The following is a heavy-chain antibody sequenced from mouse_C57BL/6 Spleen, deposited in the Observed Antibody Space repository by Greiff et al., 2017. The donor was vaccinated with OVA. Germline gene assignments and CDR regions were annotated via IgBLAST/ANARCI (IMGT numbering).Heavy chain of an antibody. D-gene: IGHD3-3*01. V-gene: IGHV1-76*01. CDR2: IYPGSGNT. J-gene: IGHJ2*01. CDR3: ARSRDSGAYFDY. CDR1: GYTFTDYY. Sequence: QVQLKESGAELVRPGASVKLSCKASGYTFTDYYINWVKQRPGQGLEWIARIYPGSGNTYYNEKFKGKATLTAEKSSSTAYMQLSSLTSEDSAVYFCARSRDSGAYFDYWGQGTTLTVSS.